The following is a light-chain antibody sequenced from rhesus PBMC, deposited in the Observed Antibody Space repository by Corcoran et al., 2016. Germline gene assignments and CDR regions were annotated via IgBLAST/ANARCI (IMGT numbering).Light chain of an antibody. V-gene: IGLV2-13*03. CDR1: NTDIGDYNR. CDR3: SSYTGSDTFI. J-gene: IGLJ1*01. CDR2: EVS. Sequence: QAAPTQSPSVSGSPGQSVSISCNGTNTDIGDYNRVSWYQQSPGKAPKLLIFEVSKRPSGVSDRFSGSKSGNTASLTISGLQAEDEADYYCSSYTGSDTFIFGGGTRLTVL.